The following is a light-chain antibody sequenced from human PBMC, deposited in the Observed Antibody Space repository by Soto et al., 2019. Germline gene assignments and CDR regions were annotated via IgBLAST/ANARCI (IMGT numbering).Light chain of an antibody. CDR3: QQYDTSPRT. V-gene: IGKV3-20*01. CDR2: GAP. J-gene: IGKJ1*01. Sequence: EIVLTQSPGTLSLSPGERATLSCRASQSVNSNYFAWYQQKPGQGPRVLIYGAPSRATGIPDRFSGSGSGTDFTLTISRLEPEDFAVYYCQQYDTSPRTFGQGTKVEIK. CDR1: QSVNSNY.